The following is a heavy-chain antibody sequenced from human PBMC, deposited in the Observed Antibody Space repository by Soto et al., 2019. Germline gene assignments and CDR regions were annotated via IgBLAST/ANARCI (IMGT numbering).Heavy chain of an antibody. CDR2: ISYDGSNK. J-gene: IGHJ6*02. CDR1: GFTFSSYA. Sequence: QVQLVESGGGVVQPGRSLRLSCAASGFTFSSYAMHWVRQAPGKGLEWVAVISYDGSNKYYADSVKGRFTISRDNSKNTLYLQMNSLRAEDTAVYYCARDPDFWSADSGVYGMDVWGQGTTVTVSS. V-gene: IGHV3-30-3*01. CDR3: ARDPDFWSADSGVYGMDV. D-gene: IGHD3-3*01.